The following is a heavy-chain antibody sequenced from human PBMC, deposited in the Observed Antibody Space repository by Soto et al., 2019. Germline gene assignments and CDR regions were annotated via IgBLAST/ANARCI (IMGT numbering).Heavy chain of an antibody. J-gene: IGHJ4*02. Sequence: HPGGSLRLSCAASGFTFSSYAMHWVRQAPGKGLEWVAVISYDGSNKYYADSVKGRFTISRDNSKNTLYLQMNSLRAEDTAVYYCAVSSGWSYFDYWGQGTLVTVSS. CDR3: AVSSGWSYFDY. V-gene: IGHV3-30-3*01. CDR2: ISYDGSNK. D-gene: IGHD6-19*01. CDR1: GFTFSSYA.